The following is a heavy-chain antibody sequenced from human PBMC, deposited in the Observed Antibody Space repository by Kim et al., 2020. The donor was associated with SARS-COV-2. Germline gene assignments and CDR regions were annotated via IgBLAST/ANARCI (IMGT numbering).Heavy chain of an antibody. CDR1: GYTFTSYG. Sequence: ASVKVSCKASGYTFTSYGISWVRQAPGQGLEWMGWISAYNGNTNYAQKLQGRVTITTDTSTSTAYMEVRSLRSDDTAVYYCAGGTGEHYYYGMDVWGQGTTVTVSS. CDR3: AGGTGEHYYYGMDV. V-gene: IGHV1-18*04. CDR2: ISAYNGNT. D-gene: IGHD7-27*01. J-gene: IGHJ6*02.